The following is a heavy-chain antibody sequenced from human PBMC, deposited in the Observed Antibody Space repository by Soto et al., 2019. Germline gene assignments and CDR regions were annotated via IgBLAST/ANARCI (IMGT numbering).Heavy chain of an antibody. J-gene: IGHJ4*02. D-gene: IGHD3-3*01. V-gene: IGHV1-58*02. Sequence: ASVKVSCKASGFTFTSSAMQWVRQARGQRLEWIGWIVVGSGNTNYAQKFQERVTITRDMSTSTAYMELSSLRSEDTAVYYCAAGFLWSGYYTGGDYWGQGTLVTVSS. CDR2: IVVGSGNT. CDR1: GFTFTSSA. CDR3: AAGFLWSGYYTGGDY.